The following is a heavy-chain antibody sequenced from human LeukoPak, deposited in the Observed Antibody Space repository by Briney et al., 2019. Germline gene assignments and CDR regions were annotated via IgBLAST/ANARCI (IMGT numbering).Heavy chain of an antibody. CDR3: VRVAYGDYYFDY. CDR2: IYFSGRT. Sequence: PSETLSLTCTVSGGSISNYFWSWIRQPAGKGLEWIGRIYFSGRTNYNPSLKSRVTMSVDTSKNQFSLRLSPVTAADTAIYYCVRVAYGDYYFDYWRQGTLVTVSS. CDR1: GGSISNYF. J-gene: IGHJ4*02. V-gene: IGHV4-4*07. D-gene: IGHD4-17*01.